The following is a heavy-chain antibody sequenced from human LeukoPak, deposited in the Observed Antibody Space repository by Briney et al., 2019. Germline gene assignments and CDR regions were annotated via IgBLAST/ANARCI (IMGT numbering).Heavy chain of an antibody. CDR3: ARRAGAYSHPYDY. CDR2: ITSSSSYI. D-gene: IGHD4/OR15-4a*01. V-gene: IGHV3-21*04. Sequence: PGGSLRLSCAASGFTFNTYNMNWVRQAPGKGLEWVSSITSSSSYIYYADSVKGRFTISRDNSKNTLYLQMNSLRAEDTAVYYCARRAGAYSHPYDYWGQGTLVTVSS. CDR1: GFTFNTYN. J-gene: IGHJ4*02.